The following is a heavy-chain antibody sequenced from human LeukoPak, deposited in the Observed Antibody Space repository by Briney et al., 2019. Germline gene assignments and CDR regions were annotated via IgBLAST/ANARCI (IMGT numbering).Heavy chain of an antibody. D-gene: IGHD3-9*01. V-gene: IGHV4-39*07. Sequence: SETLSLTCAVYGGSISTSNYYWGWIRQPPGKGLEWIGNIFYSGSTYYSPSLKSRVTISLDTSRNQFSLRLSSVTAADTAVYYCARVTGYTIEDYFDYWGQGTLVTVSS. CDR3: ARVTGYTIEDYFDY. CDR2: IFYSGST. J-gene: IGHJ4*02. CDR1: GGSISTSNYY.